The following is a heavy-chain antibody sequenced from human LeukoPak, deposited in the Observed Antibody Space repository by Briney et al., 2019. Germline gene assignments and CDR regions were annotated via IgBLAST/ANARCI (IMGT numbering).Heavy chain of an antibody. Sequence: GESLKISCKGSGYSFTSYWIGWVRQMPGKGLEWMGIIYPGDSDTRYSPSFQGQVTISADKSISTAYLQWSSLKASDTAMYYCARQGGIAVAGTNYFDHWGQGTLVTVSS. J-gene: IGHJ4*02. CDR1: GYSFTSYW. V-gene: IGHV5-51*01. CDR3: ARQGGIAVAGTNYFDH. CDR2: IYPGDSDT. D-gene: IGHD6-19*01.